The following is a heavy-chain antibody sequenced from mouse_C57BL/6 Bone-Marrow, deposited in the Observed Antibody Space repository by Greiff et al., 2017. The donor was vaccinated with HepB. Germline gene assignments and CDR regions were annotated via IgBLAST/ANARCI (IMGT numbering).Heavy chain of an antibody. J-gene: IGHJ3*01. CDR1: GYTFTSYG. D-gene: IGHD1-1*01. Sequence: QVQLQQSGAELARPGASVKLSCKASGYTFTSYGISWVKQRTGQGLEWIGEIYPRSGNTYYNEKFKGKATLTADKSSSTAYMELRSLTSDDSAVYFCARSIYFYGSSFSLFAYWGQGTLVTVSA. V-gene: IGHV1-81*01. CDR3: ARSIYFYGSSFSLFAY. CDR2: IYPRSGNT.